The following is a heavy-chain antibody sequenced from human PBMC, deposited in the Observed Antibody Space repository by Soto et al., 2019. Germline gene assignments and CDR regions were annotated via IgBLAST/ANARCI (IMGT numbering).Heavy chain of an antibody. V-gene: IGHV4-39*01. Sequence: QLQLRESGPGLVKPSETLSLTCTVSGNSISGTISFWAWIRQPPGKNLEWIGSVYYTGSTYYNSSLKSRVSISIDTSKNQFSLSLNSVTAAATAVYYCTRRVRSTGLLDYWGQGALVTVSS. CDR1: GNSISGTISF. D-gene: IGHD4-4*01. CDR2: VYYTGST. J-gene: IGHJ4*02. CDR3: TRRVRSTGLLDY.